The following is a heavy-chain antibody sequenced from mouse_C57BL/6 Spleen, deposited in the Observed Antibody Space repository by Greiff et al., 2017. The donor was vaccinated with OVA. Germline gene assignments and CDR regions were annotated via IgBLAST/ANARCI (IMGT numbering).Heavy chain of an antibody. J-gene: IGHJ1*03. CDR3: ARTGTPRYGYFDV. CDR1: GYTFTDYY. V-gene: IGHV1-26*01. CDR2: INPNNGGT. Sequence: EVQLQQSGPELVKPGASVKLSCKASGYTFTDYYMNWVKQSPGKSLEWIGDINPNNGGTSYNQKFKGKATLTVDKSSSTAYMELRSLTSEDSAVYYSARTGTPRYGYFDVWGTGTTVTVSS.